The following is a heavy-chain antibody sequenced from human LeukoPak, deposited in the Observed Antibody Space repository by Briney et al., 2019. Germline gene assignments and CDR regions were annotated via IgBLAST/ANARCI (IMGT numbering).Heavy chain of an antibody. J-gene: IGHJ4*02. Sequence: GGSLRLSCAASGFTFSSYAMSWVRQAPGKGLEWVSAISGSGGSTYYADSVKGRFTISRDNSKNSLYLQMNSLRAEDTAVYYCARLGSSSWFTSYYFDYWGQGTLVTVSS. CDR1: GFTFSSYA. CDR2: ISGSGGST. D-gene: IGHD6-13*01. CDR3: ARLGSSSWFTSYYFDY. V-gene: IGHV3-23*01.